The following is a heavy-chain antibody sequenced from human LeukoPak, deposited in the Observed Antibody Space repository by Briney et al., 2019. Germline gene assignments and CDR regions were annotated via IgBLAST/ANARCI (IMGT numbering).Heavy chain of an antibody. CDR3: ARRQGVAATHYYYYYYMDV. Sequence: GGSLRLSCAASGFTFSSYEMNWVRQAPGKGLEWVSYISSSGSTIYYADSVKGRFTISRDNAKNSLYLQMNSLRAEDTAVYYCARRQGVAATHYYYYYYMDVWGKGTTVTVSS. D-gene: IGHD2-15*01. J-gene: IGHJ6*03. CDR1: GFTFSSYE. V-gene: IGHV3-48*03. CDR2: ISSSGSTI.